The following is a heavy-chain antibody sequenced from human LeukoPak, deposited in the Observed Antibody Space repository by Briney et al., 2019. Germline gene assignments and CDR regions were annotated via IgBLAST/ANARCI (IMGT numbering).Heavy chain of an antibody. D-gene: IGHD2-2*01. Sequence: GGSLRLSCAASGFTFSSYAMSWVRQAPGKGLEWVSAISGSGGSTYYADSVKGRFTISRDNSKNTLYLQMNSLRAEDTAVYYCAKGLTVPAARVGWFDPWGQGTLVTVSS. CDR3: AKGLTVPAARVGWFDP. V-gene: IGHV3-23*01. J-gene: IGHJ5*02. CDR2: ISGSGGST. CDR1: GFTFSSYA.